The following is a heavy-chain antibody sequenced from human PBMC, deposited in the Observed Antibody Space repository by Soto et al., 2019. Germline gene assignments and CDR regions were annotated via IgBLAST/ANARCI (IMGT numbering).Heavy chain of an antibody. V-gene: IGHV3-23*01. D-gene: IGHD1-1*01. J-gene: IGHJ4*02. CDR2: ISGSGGAS. CDR3: AKFGMATTKRSPPYYFDY. Sequence: EVQLLDSGGGLGQPGGSLRLSCAASGFTFTNYALTWVRQAPGKGLEWVSTISGSGGASYYADSVKGRFTISRDNSKNTFYLQMNSLRAEDTAVYYCAKFGMATTKRSPPYYFDYWGQGTLVTVSS. CDR1: GFTFTNYA.